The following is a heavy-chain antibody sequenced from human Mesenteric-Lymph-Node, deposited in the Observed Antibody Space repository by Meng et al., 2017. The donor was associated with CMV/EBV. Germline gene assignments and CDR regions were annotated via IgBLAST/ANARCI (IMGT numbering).Heavy chain of an antibody. J-gene: IGHJ4*02. CDR1: GYTFSNYG. D-gene: IGHD1-26*01. V-gene: IGHV1-18*01. Sequence: ASVKVSCKASGYTFSNYGISWVRQAPGQGLEWMGWISAYNDDTNYAQKVQGRVTMTRDTSISTAYMELSRLRSDDTAVYYCARVGVGGSYEAYWGQGTLVTVSS. CDR2: ISAYNDDT. CDR3: ARVGVGGSYEAY.